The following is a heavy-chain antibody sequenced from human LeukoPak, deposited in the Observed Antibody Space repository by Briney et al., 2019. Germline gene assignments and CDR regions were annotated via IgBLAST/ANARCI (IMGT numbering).Heavy chain of an antibody. CDR3: ARSAWQTTVYFDY. V-gene: IGHV1-18*01. Sequence: GASVKVSCKASGYTFTSYGISWVRQAPGQGLEWMGWISAYNGNTNYAQKLQGRVTMTTDTSTSTAYIELRSLRSDDTAVYYCARSAWQTTVYFDYWGQGTLVTVSS. CDR2: ISAYNGNT. D-gene: IGHD1-7*01. CDR1: GYTFTSYG. J-gene: IGHJ4*02.